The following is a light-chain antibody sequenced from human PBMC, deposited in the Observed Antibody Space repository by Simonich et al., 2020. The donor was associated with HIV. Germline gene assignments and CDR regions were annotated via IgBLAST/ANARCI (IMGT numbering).Light chain of an antibody. V-gene: IGLV2-11*01. J-gene: IGLJ3*02. CDR1: SSDIGGYDY. CDR2: DVS. CDR3: CSYAGGSTWV. Sequence: QSALTQPRSVSGSPGQSVTISCTGTSSDIGGYDYVSWSQQHPGKAPNLVIFDVSKWPSGVPDRFSGAKSGNTASLTISGLQTEDEADYYCCSYAGGSTWVFGGGTKLTVL.